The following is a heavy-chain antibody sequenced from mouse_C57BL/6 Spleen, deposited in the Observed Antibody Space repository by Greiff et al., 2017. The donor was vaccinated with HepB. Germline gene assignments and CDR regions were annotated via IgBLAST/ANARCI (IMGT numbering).Heavy chain of an antibody. J-gene: IGHJ2*01. CDR2: IDPANGNT. D-gene: IGHD2-3*01. Sequence: VHVKQSVAELVRPGASVKLSCTASGFNIKNTYMHWVKQRPEQGLEWIGRIDPANGNTKYAPKFQGKATITADTSSNTAYLQLSSLTSEDTAIYYSAREWGYDGYYFDYWGQGTTLTVSS. V-gene: IGHV14-3*01. CDR1: GFNIKNTY. CDR3: AREWGYDGYYFDY.